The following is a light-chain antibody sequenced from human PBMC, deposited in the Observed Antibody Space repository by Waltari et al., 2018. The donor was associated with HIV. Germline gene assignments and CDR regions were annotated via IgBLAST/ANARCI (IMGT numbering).Light chain of an antibody. CDR3: QSYDSSIRYV. V-gene: IGLV6-57*01. J-gene: IGLJ1*01. CDR2: EDS. Sequence: FMLTQPRSVSESPGKTLAISCTRSSGSIASNYVRWYQQRPGSPPTPVIYEDSQRPSGVPDRVSGAIDSSSNSASLTSSGLETEDEADYYCQSYDSSIRYVCGTGTTVTVL. CDR1: SGSIASNY.